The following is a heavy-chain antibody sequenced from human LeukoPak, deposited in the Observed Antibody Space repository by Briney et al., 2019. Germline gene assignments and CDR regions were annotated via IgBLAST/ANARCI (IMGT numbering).Heavy chain of an antibody. CDR1: GGSISSGSYY. D-gene: IGHD3-22*01. CDR2: IYTTGST. Sequence: SQTLSLTCTVSGGSISSGSYYWSWIRQPAGKGLEWIGRIYTTGSTNYNPSLKSRVTISVDTSKNQFSLKLSSVTAADTAVYYCARSEYYYDSSGYYPDAFDIWGQGTMVTVSS. J-gene: IGHJ3*02. V-gene: IGHV4-61*02. CDR3: ARSEYYYDSSGYYPDAFDI.